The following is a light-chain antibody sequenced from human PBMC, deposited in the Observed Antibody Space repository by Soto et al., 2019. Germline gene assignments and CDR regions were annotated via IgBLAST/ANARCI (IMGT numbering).Light chain of an antibody. Sequence: DIQITQSPSSWCGSVGDGVTSTGRASQGISSWLAWYQQKPGKAPRLLIYQTSTLQGGVPSRFSGSGSGTDFTLTISSLQPEDFATYYCQQSYSTPITIGQGTRLEIK. J-gene: IGKJ5*01. CDR1: QGISSW. CDR2: QTS. CDR3: QQSYSTPIT. V-gene: IGKV1-12*01.